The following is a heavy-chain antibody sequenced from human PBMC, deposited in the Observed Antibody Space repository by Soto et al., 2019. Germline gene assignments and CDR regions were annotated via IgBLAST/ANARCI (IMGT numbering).Heavy chain of an antibody. CDR1: GFTFSSYA. CDR3: AKCMTPVTTFPFDI. D-gene: IGHD4-17*01. CDR2: ISGSGFGT. V-gene: IGHV3-23*01. J-gene: IGHJ3*02. Sequence: EVQLLESGGGLVQPGGSLRLSCAASGFTFSSYAMSWVRQAPGKGLEWVSAISGSGFGTYYADSVKGRFTISRDNSKDTLYLQMSSLSAEDTGVYYCAKCMTPVTTFPFDICGQGTMVTVSS.